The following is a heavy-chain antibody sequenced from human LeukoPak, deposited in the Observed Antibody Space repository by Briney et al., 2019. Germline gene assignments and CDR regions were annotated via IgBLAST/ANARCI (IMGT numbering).Heavy chain of an antibody. V-gene: IGHV1-3*01. CDR3: ARGVGDGYNSPFDY. J-gene: IGHJ4*02. CDR1: GYTFASYA. CDR2: INGGNGNI. D-gene: IGHD5-24*01. Sequence: ASVKVSCKASGYTFASYALHWVRQAPGQRLEWMGWINGGNGNIRYSQKFQGRVTITRDTSASTAYMEMSSLRSEDTAVYYCARGVGDGYNSPFDYWGQGTLVTVSS.